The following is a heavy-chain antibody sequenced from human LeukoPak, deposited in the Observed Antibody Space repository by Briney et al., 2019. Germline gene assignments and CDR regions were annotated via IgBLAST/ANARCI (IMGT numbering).Heavy chain of an antibody. CDR3: ARAEYSGYRFTGMDV. CDR2: INPRGGST. D-gene: IGHD5-12*01. CDR1: GYTFTNYY. J-gene: IGHJ6*04. Sequence: GASVKVSCKASGYTFTNYYIHWVRQGPGQGLEWTGIINPRGGSTNYAQKFQGRLTMTSDTSTSTVYMEVNSLRSEDTAVYYCARAEYSGYRFTGMDVWGKGTTVTVSS. V-gene: IGHV1-46*01.